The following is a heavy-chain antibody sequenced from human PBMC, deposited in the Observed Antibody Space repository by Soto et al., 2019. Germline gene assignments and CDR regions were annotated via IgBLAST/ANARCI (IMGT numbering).Heavy chain of an antibody. CDR1: GYDFRNFG. J-gene: IGHJ3*01. CDR2: ISGYNGRT. Sequence: QVQLEQSGDAVKKPGASVKVSCKASGYDFRNFGITWVGQASGLGLEWLGWISGYNGRTSSARNFRDRVVLTTDMATNTAYMELRSLTSDDTAIYYCAREGYSSGFDPFDFWGQGTKVTVSS. V-gene: IGHV1-18*01. CDR3: AREGYSSGFDPFDF. D-gene: IGHD5-18*01.